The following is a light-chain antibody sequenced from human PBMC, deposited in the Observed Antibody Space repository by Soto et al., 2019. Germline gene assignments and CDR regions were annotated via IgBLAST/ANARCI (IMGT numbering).Light chain of an antibody. Sequence: DIQMTQSPCTLSASVGDRVTITCRASQSISSWLAWYQQKPGKAPKLLIYKASSLESGVPSRFSGSGSGTEFTLTISSLQPDDFATYYCQQYNSYSRNFGQGTKLEIK. J-gene: IGKJ2*01. CDR3: QQYNSYSRN. V-gene: IGKV1-5*03. CDR2: KAS. CDR1: QSISSW.